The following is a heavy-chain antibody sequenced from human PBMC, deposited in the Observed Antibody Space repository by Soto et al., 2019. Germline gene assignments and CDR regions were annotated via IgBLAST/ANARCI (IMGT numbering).Heavy chain of an antibody. Sequence: PGGSLRLSCAASGFIFSPYWMHWVRQAPGKGLVWVAHINGDATTILYADSVKGRFTISRDNAKSTLYLQMDCLRVEDTGVYFCARDRGYPDSFSTWGQGTMVTVSS. CDR2: INGDATTI. J-gene: IGHJ3*01. D-gene: IGHD3-10*01. CDR3: ARDRGYPDSFST. V-gene: IGHV3-74*01. CDR1: GFIFSPYW.